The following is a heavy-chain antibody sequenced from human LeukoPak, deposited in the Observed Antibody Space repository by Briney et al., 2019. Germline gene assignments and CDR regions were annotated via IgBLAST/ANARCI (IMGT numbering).Heavy chain of an antibody. V-gene: IGHV3-74*01. Sequence: GGSLRLSCAASGFTFSSYWMHWVRQAPGKGLVWVSRINSDGSSTSYADSVKGRFTISRDNAKNTLYLQMNSLRAEDTAVYYCARDSGDTKGYYYYYYMDVWGKGTTVTISS. J-gene: IGHJ6*03. CDR1: GFTFSSYW. CDR2: INSDGSST. D-gene: IGHD4-17*01. CDR3: ARDSGDTKGYYYYYYMDV.